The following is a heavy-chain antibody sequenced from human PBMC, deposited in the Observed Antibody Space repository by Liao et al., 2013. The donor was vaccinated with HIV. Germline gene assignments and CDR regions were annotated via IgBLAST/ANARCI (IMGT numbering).Heavy chain of an antibody. Sequence: QVQLQESGPGLVKPSETLSLICTVSGGSMSSFYWNWIRQPAGKRLEWIGRIYSSGTTNYNPSLKRRVTMSVDTSKNQFSLKWSSVTAADTAVYYCARGEPGEGYFDYWGRGNPGHRLL. CDR2: IYSSGTT. CDR1: GGSMSSFY. V-gene: IGHV4-4*07. CDR3: ARGEPGEGYFDY. D-gene: IGHD1-14*01. J-gene: IGHJ4*02.